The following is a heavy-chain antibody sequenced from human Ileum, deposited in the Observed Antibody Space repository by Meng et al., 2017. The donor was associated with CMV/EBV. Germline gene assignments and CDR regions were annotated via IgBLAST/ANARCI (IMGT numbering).Heavy chain of an antibody. J-gene: IGHJ4*02. Sequence: GGSLRLSCAASGFTVSSNYMSWVRQAPGKGLEWVSVIYSGGSTYYADSEKGRITISRDNSKNTLYLQMNSLRAEDTAVYYCARYYSGSHSFDYWGQGTLVTVSS. CDR1: GFTVSSNY. V-gene: IGHV3-53*01. CDR3: ARYYSGSHSFDY. CDR2: IYSGGST. D-gene: IGHD2-15*01.